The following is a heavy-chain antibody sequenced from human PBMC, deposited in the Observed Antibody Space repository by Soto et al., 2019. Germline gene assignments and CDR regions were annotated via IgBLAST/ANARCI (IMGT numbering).Heavy chain of an antibody. J-gene: IGHJ6*02. CDR2: IYTSWST. CDR3: ARGWGRMGYYYYGMDV. V-gene: IGHV4-4*07. D-gene: IGHD3-16*01. CDR1: GGSISSYY. Sequence: SETLSLTCTVSGGSISSYYWSWIRQPAGKGLEWIGRIYTSWSTNYNPSLKRRVTMSVDTSKNQFSLKLSSVTAADTAVYYCARGWGRMGYYYYGMDVWGQGTTVTVSS.